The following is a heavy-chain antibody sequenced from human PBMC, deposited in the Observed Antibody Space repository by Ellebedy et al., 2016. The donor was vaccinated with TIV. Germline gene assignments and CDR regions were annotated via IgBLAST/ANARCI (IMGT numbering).Heavy chain of an antibody. V-gene: IGHV1-2*02. J-gene: IGHJ4*02. CDR1: GYTFTSYY. CDR2: MNPNSGDI. Sequence: ASVKVSCKASGYTFTSYYMHWVRQAPGEGLEWMGWMNPNSGDINYGQKFQGRVTMTRDTSISTAYMELSSLTSDDTAVYYCARDRSSSSIYDYWGQGTLVTVSS. CDR3: ARDRSSSSIYDY. D-gene: IGHD6-6*01.